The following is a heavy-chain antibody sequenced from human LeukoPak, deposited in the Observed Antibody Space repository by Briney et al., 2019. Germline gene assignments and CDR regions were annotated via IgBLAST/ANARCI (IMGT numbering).Heavy chain of an antibody. CDR2: ISWNSGSI. Sequence: GGFLRLSCAASGFTFDDYAMHWVRQAPGKGLEWVSGISWNSGSIGYADSVKGRFTISRDNAKNSLYLQMNSLRAEDTAVYYRARAGYYDKAFDIWGQGTMVTVSS. CDR3: ARAGYYDKAFDI. V-gene: IGHV3-9*01. CDR1: GFTFDDYA. J-gene: IGHJ3*02. D-gene: IGHD3-22*01.